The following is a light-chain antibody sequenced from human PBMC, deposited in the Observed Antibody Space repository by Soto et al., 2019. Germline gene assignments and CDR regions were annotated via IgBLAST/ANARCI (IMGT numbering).Light chain of an antibody. Sequence: EIVLTHSPCTLSLSPGQRANLSCQASQNVSSNLLVWYQQHPGHAPRLLIYGASSRATGIPDSLSGSGSGTEFSLTIRRMEPDDSAVYYCQKYGNFWTFGHGTKVDIK. V-gene: IGKV3-20*01. J-gene: IGKJ1*01. CDR3: QKYGNFWT. CDR1: QNVSSNL. CDR2: GAS.